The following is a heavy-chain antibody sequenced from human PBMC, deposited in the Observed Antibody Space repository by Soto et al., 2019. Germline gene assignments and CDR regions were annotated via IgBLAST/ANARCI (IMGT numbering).Heavy chain of an antibody. D-gene: IGHD1-26*01. J-gene: IGHJ2*01. CDR3: ALIRYSYYVLWKFDL. V-gene: IGHV2-26*01. CDR1: GFSLSNARMG. CDR2: IFANNEK. Sequence: QVTLKESGPVLVKPTATLTLTCTVSGFSLSNARMGVSWLRHPPGKALEWLAHIFANNEKSYSTSLNSMITISKDTLRRQAVLTITNMDPVDTATYYCALIRYSYYVLWKFDLWGRGTLVTVSS.